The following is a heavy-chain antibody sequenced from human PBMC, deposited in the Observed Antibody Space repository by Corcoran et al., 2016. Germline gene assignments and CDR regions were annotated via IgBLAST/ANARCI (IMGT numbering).Heavy chain of an antibody. CDR3: ARCLEWTSPDAFYI. V-gene: IGHV5-51*01. J-gene: IGHJ3*02. CDR1: GYRFTNFW. D-gene: IGHD3-3*01. CDR2: IYPGDSDT. Sequence: EVQLVQSGAEVKKPGESLKISCQDSGYRFTNFWIGWVRQMPGEGLEWMEIIYPGDSDTRYGLSFQGQVTISADKSISTAYLQWSSLQASYTAMYYCARCLEWTSPDAFYICGQGTMFTVSS.